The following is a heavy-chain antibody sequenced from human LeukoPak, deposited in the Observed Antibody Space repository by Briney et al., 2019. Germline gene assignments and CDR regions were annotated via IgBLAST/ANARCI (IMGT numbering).Heavy chain of an antibody. J-gene: IGHJ4*02. Sequence: PGGSLRLSCEASGFIFSSYAMSWVRQAPGQGLEWVSTIRGSGGDTYYADSVKGRFTISRDNSKNTLHLQMNSLRAEDTAVYYCAKKGPTMIPGNYFDYWGQGTLVTVSS. V-gene: IGHV3-23*01. D-gene: IGHD3-22*01. CDR1: GFIFSSYA. CDR3: AKKGPTMIPGNYFDY. CDR2: IRGSGGDT.